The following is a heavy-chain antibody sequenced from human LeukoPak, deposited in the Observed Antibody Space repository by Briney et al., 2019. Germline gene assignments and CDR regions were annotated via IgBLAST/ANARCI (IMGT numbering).Heavy chain of an antibody. V-gene: IGHV3-15*01. J-gene: IGHJ4*02. CDR2: IKSKTDGGTA. CDR1: GFTFSHVG. Sequence: GGSLRLSCAASGFTFSHVGMSWVRQAPGKGLEWVARIKSKTDGGTADHAASLKGRFTISRDDSKDTLYLQMNSLKTEDTAVYYCATESDWNFNFWGQGTLVTVAS. CDR3: ATESDWNFNF. D-gene: IGHD2-21*02.